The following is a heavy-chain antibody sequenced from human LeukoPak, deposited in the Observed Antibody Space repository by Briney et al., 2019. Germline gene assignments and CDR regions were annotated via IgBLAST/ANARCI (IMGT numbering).Heavy chain of an antibody. CDR2: FYTSGST. D-gene: IGHD3-16*01. Sequence: PSQTLSLTCTVSGGSINSDRYYWNWILQPAGKGLEWIGRFYTSGSTDYNPSLKSRVTILVDSSKNQLSLKLNSVTAADTAVYYCAREPRHAYSLDSWGQGTLVTVSS. CDR1: GGSINSDRYY. J-gene: IGHJ4*02. CDR3: AREPRHAYSLDS. V-gene: IGHV4-61*02.